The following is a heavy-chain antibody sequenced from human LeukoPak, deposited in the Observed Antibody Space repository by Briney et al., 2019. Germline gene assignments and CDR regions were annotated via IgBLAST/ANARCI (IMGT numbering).Heavy chain of an antibody. V-gene: IGHV1-18*01. CDR3: ARTPSTSETAAGSFDY. Sequence: ASVKVSCKASGYTFTSYTIHWVRQAPGQGLEWMGWISAYNGNTNYAQKLQGRVTMTTDTSTSTAYMELRSLRSDDTAVYYCARTPSTSETAAGSFDYWGQGTLVTVSS. D-gene: IGHD6-13*01. CDR2: ISAYNGNT. CDR1: GYTFTSYT. J-gene: IGHJ4*02.